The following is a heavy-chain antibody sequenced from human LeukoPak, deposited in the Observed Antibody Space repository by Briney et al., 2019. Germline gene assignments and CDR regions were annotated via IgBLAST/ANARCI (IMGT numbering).Heavy chain of an antibody. D-gene: IGHD6-13*01. CDR1: GYTFTSYG. CDR3: ARHGPPGYSSSWYGDYYGMDV. CDR2: ISAYNGNT. J-gene: IGHJ6*02. V-gene: IGHV1-18*01. Sequence: ASVKVSCKASGYTFTSYGISWVRQAPGQGLEWVGWISAYNGNTNYAQKLQGRVTMTTDTSTSTAYMELRSLRSDDTAVYYCARHGPPGYSSSWYGDYYGMDVWGQGTTVTVSS.